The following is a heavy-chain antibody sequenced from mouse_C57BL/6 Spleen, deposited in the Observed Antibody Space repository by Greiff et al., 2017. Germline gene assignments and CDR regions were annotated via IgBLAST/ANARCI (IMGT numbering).Heavy chain of an antibody. CDR2: IFPGSGRT. D-gene: IGHD4-1*01. V-gene: IGHV1-9*01. CDR3: ARSVNWDPYAMDY. J-gene: IGHJ4*01. Sequence: QVQLQQPGAELMKPGASVKLSCKATGYTFTGYWIEWVKPRPGPGLEWIGEIFPGSGRTTYNEKFKGKAPFTADKSSNTAYMQLSSLTTEDSAIYYCARSVNWDPYAMDYWGQGTSVTVSS. CDR1: GYTFTGYW.